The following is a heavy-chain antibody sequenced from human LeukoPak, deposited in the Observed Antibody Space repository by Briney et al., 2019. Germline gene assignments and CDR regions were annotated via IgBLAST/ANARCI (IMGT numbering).Heavy chain of an antibody. J-gene: IGHJ4*02. D-gene: IGHD3-10*01. Sequence: PSETLSLTCTISGGSISSGGYYWSWIRQPPGKGLEWIGYIYHSGSTYYNPSLKSRVTISVDRSKSQFSLKLSSVTAADTAVYYCTTGSGWLPDYWGQGTLVTVSS. CDR1: GGSISSGGYY. CDR3: TTGSGWLPDY. V-gene: IGHV4-30-2*02. CDR2: IYHSGST.